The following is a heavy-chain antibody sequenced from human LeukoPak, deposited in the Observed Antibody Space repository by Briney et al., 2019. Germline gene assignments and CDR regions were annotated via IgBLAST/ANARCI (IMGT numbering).Heavy chain of an antibody. V-gene: IGHV4-34*01. CDR2: INHSGST. J-gene: IGHJ4*02. Sequence: SETLSLTCAVYGGSFSGYYWSWIRQPPGKGLEWIGEINHSGSTNYNPSLKSRVTISVDTSKNQFSLKLSSVTAADTAVYYCARGYVDPPRYFDYWGQGTLVTVSS. CDR1: GGSFSGYY. D-gene: IGHD3-16*01. CDR3: ARGYVDPPRYFDY.